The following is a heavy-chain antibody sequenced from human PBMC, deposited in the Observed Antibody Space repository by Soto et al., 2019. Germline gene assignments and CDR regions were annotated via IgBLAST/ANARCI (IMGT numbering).Heavy chain of an antibody. Sequence: QVQLQESGPGLVHPSQTLSLTCTVFGASISSNDYDWSWIRQPPGKGLEWIGHINYSGSPYYTPSLMSRLTMSMDTCKNQFSLRLTSVTAADTAFYYCVRRRGYNHGLRRDGFDPWGERIVVTVSS. V-gene: IGHV4-30-4*01. J-gene: IGHJ5*02. CDR1: GASISSNDYD. D-gene: IGHD5-18*01. CDR2: INYSGSP. CDR3: VRRRGYNHGLRRDGFDP.